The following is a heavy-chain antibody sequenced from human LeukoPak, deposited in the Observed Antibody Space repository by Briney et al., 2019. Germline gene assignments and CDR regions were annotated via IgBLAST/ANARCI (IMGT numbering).Heavy chain of an antibody. J-gene: IGHJ5*02. D-gene: IGHD6-19*01. V-gene: IGHV3-21*01. CDR1: GFTFSSYS. CDR2: ISSSRSYI. CDR3: ARDLFSSGLNWFDP. Sequence: GGSLRLSCAASGFTFSSYSMNWVRQAPGKGLEWGSSISSSRSYIYYVDSVKGRFTISRDNAKNSLYLQMNSLRAEDTAVYYCARDLFSSGLNWFDPWGQGTLVTVSS.